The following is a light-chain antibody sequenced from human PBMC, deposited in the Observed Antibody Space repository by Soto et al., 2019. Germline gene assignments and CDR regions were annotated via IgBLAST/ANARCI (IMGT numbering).Light chain of an antibody. J-gene: IGLJ2*01. CDR1: SSDVGNYNY. V-gene: IGLV2-14*01. CDR2: QVT. Sequence: QSALPQPASVSGSPGQSITISCTGTSSDVGNYNYVSWYQETPGKAPRLIIYQVTNRPSGVSNRFSGSKSGNTASLTISGLQADDEADYYCTSFSTGSSYVIFGGGTKLTVL. CDR3: TSFSTGSSYVI.